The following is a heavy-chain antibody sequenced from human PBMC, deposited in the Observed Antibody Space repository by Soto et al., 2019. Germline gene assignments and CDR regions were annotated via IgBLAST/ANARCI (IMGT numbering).Heavy chain of an antibody. D-gene: IGHD3-10*01. V-gene: IGHV1-69*13. J-gene: IGHJ6*02. CDR2: IIPIFGAA. CDR1: GGTFSNYA. CDR3: V. Sequence: SVKVSCKASGGTFSNYAISWVRQAPGQGLEWMGGIIPIFGAATYAQKFQGRVRLTAADTAVYYCARAKGLGLNYYYYGMDVWGQGTTVTVSS.